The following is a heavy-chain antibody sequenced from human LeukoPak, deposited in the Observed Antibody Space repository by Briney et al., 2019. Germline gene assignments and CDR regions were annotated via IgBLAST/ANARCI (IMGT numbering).Heavy chain of an antibody. Sequence: GGSLRLSCAASGFTFSSYAMHWVRQAPGKGLEWVAVISYDGSNKYHADSVKGRFTISRDNSKNTLYLQMNSLRAEDTAVYYCARELRPAAIIYYYYGMDVWGQGTTVTVSS. CDR2: ISYDGSNK. CDR3: ARELRPAAIIYYYYGMDV. J-gene: IGHJ6*02. V-gene: IGHV3-30-3*01. D-gene: IGHD2-2*02. CDR1: GFTFSSYA.